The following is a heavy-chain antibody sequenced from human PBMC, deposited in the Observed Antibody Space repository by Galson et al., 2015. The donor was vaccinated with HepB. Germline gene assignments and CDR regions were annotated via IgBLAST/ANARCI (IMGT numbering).Heavy chain of an antibody. CDR1: GYTFTSYA. CDR3: ARGEELTIFGVVSLYYYYYYMDV. Sequence: SVKVSCKASGYTFTSYAMNWVRQAPGQGLEWMGWINTNTGNPTYAQGFTGRFVFSLDTSVSTAYLRISSLKAEDTAVYYCARGEELTIFGVVSLYYYYYYMDVWGKGTTVTVSS. CDR2: INTNTGNP. V-gene: IGHV7-4-1*02. J-gene: IGHJ6*03. D-gene: IGHD3-3*01.